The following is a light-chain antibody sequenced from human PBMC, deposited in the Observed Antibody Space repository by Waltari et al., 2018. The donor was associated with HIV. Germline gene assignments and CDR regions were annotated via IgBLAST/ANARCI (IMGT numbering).Light chain of an antibody. Sequence: SVLTQPPSVSAAPGQKVTISCSGTSSNIGNDYVSWYQHLPGAAPKLLIYDNNQRPSVIPDRFSGSKSGPSATLAITGLQTGDEADYYCGTWDTSLSGAVFGGGTKLTVL. CDR2: DNN. CDR3: GTWDTSLSGAV. V-gene: IGLV1-51*01. J-gene: IGLJ3*02. CDR1: SSNIGNDY.